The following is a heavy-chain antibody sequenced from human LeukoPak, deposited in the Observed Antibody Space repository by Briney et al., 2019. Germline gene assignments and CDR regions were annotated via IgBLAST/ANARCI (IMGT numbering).Heavy chain of an antibody. CDR3: ARDLRGQQLDHWYFDL. V-gene: IGHV4-31*03. CDR1: GGSISSGDYY. J-gene: IGHJ2*01. Sequence: PSETLSLTCTVSGGSISSGDYYWTWIRQHPGKGLEWIGYIYYSGSTYYNPSLKSRITISVDTSKNQFSLKLNSVTAADTAMYYCARDLRGQQLDHWYFDLWGRGTLVTVSS. CDR2: IYYSGST. D-gene: IGHD6-13*01.